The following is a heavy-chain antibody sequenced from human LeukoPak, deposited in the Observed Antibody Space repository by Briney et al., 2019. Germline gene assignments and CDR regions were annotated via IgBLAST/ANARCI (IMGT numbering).Heavy chain of an antibody. V-gene: IGHV4-59*01. J-gene: IGHJ4*02. D-gene: IGHD3-3*01. CDR1: GGSISSYY. CDR3: ARVPSFFGVVTD. CDR2: IYYSGST. Sequence: SETLSLTCTVSGGSISSYYWSWIRQPPGKGLEWIGYIYYSGSTNYNPSLKSRVTISVDTSKNQFSLKLSSVTAADTAVYYCARVPSFFGVVTDWGQGTLVTVSS.